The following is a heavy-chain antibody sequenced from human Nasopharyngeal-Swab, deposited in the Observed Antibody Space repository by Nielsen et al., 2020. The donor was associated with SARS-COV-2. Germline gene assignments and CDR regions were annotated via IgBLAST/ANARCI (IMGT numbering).Heavy chain of an antibody. Sequence: IRQPPGKGLEWVAVISYDGSNKYYADSVKGRFTISRDNAKNSLYLQMNSLRAEDTAVYYCARVRAVAVYFDYWGQGTLVTVSS. V-gene: IGHV3-33*05. CDR2: ISYDGSNK. J-gene: IGHJ4*02. D-gene: IGHD6-19*01. CDR3: ARVRAVAVYFDY.